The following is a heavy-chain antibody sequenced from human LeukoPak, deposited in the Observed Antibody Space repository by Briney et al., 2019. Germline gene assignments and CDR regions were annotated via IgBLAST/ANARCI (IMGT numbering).Heavy chain of an antibody. D-gene: IGHD6-13*01. CDR3: ARVAAGSSWYSADDY. V-gene: IGHV1-2*06. Sequence: ASVKVSCKASGDTFTGYYMHWVRQAPGQGLEWMGRINPNSGGTNYAQKFQGRVTMTRDTSISTAYMQLSRLRSDDTAVYYCARVAAGSSWYSADDYWGQGTLVTVSS. J-gene: IGHJ4*02. CDR2: INPNSGGT. CDR1: GDTFTGYY.